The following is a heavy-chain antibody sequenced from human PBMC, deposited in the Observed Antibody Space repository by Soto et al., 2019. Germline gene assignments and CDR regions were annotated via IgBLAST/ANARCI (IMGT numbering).Heavy chain of an antibody. J-gene: IGHJ4*02. CDR3: ARDRFYSSGWYGAFDY. CDR1: GFTFSSYA. D-gene: IGHD6-19*01. Sequence: GGSLRLSCAASGFTFSSYAMSWVRQAPGKGLEWVANIKQDGSEKYYVDSVKGRFTISRDNAKNSLYLQMNSLRAEDTAVYYCARDRFYSSGWYGAFDYWGQGTLVTVSS. V-gene: IGHV3-7*01. CDR2: IKQDGSEK.